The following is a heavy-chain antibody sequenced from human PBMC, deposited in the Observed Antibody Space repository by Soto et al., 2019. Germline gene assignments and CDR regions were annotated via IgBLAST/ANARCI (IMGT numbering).Heavy chain of an antibody. CDR1: GFSVGDNY. CDR2: IYSDGQL. D-gene: IGHD3-3*01. CDR3: ARAQCWSGFSCSHDY. V-gene: IGHV3-53*01. J-gene: IGHJ4*02. Sequence: GESRKLSFAASGFSVGDNYMSWVRQPPGKGLEYVSVIYSDGQLYYADSVKGRFTISRDNSQNTLHLQMNSLRAEDTAVYYCARAQCWSGFSCSHDYWGQGTLVTVSS.